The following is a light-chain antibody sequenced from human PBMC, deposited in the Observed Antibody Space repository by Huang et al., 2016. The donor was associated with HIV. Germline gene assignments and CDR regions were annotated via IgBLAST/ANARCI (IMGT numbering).Light chain of an antibody. CDR3: QQLRT. CDR2: AAS. J-gene: IGKJ2*01. CDR1: QIIGNTY. V-gene: IGKV3-20*01. Sequence: EGVLTQSPGTLSLSPGERATLSCRASQIIGNTYLAWYQQKPGQAPRLLIYAASTRATDIPDRFSGRGSGTDFALTISRLEPEDFAIYYCQQLRTFGQGTKLEIK.